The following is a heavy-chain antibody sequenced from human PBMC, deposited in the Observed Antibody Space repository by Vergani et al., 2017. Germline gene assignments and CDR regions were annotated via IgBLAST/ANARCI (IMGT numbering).Heavy chain of an antibody. CDR1: GYTFTGYY. D-gene: IGHD2-15*01. J-gene: IGHJ6*02. V-gene: IGHV1-2*02. CDR2: INPNSGGT. Sequence: QVQLVQSGAEVKKPGASVKVSCKASGYTFTGYYMHWVRQAPGQGLEWMGWINPNSGGTNYAQKFQGRVTMTRDTSISTAYMELSRLRSDDTAVYYCARALYCSGGSCSSAYYYYYGMDVWGQGTTVTVSS. CDR3: ARALYCSGGSCSSAYYYYYGMDV.